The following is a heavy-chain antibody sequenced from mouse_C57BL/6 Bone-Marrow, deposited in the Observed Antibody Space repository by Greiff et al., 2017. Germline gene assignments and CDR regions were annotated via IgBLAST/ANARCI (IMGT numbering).Heavy chain of an antibody. D-gene: IGHD1-1*01. V-gene: IGHV2-4*01. J-gene: IGHJ1*03. Sequence: VNLVESGPGLVQPSQSLSITCTVSGFSLTSYGVHWVRQPPGKGLEWLGVLWSGGSTDYNAAFISRMSISKDNSKSQVFFKMNKLQADDSAVYYCASTVVATDWYFDVWGTGTTVTVSS. CDR3: ASTVVATDWYFDV. CDR1: GFSLTSYG. CDR2: LWSGGST.